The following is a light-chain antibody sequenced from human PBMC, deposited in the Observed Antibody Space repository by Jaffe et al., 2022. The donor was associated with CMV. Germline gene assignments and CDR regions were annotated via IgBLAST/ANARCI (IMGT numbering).Light chain of an antibody. J-gene: IGLJ3*02. CDR1: ISNIGAGYD. CDR2: GNT. Sequence: QSVLTQPPSVSGAPGQRVTISCTGSISNIGAGYDVHWYQQLPGTAPKLLIFGNTNRPSGVPDRVSGSKSGTSASLAITGLQAEDEADYYCQSYDSSLSGWVFGGGTKLTVL. V-gene: IGLV1-40*01. CDR3: QSYDSSLSGWV.